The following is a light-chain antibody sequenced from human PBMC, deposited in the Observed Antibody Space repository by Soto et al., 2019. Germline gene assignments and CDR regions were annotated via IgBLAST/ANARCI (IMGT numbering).Light chain of an antibody. Sequence: QSVLTQPRSVSGSPGQSVTISCTGTSSDVGGYNYVSWCQQHPGKAPKLMIYDVSKRPSGVPDRFSGSKSGNTASLTISGLQAEDEADYYCCSYAGSYTVVFGGGTQLTVL. J-gene: IGLJ2*01. CDR1: SSDVGGYNY. V-gene: IGLV2-11*01. CDR2: DVS. CDR3: CSYAGSYTVV.